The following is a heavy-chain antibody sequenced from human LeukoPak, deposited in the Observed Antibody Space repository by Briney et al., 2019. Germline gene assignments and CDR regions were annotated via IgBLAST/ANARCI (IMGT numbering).Heavy chain of an antibody. D-gene: IGHD6-19*01. CDR1: GGSISSSSYY. J-gene: IGHJ4*02. V-gene: IGHV4-39*01. CDR2: IYYSGST. CDR3: ARRRRAESMWLARDPDC. Sequence: SETLSLTCTVSGGSISSSSYYWGWIRQPPGKGLEWIGSIYYSGSTYYNPSLKSRVTISVDTSKNQFSLKLSSVTAADTAVYYCARRRRAESMWLARDPDCWGQGTLVTVS.